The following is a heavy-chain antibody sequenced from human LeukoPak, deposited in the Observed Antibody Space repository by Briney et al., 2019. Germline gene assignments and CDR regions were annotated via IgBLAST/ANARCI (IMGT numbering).Heavy chain of an antibody. CDR3: ARDGSRGNLVTAPDF. D-gene: IGHD2-21*02. J-gene: IGHJ4*02. CDR1: GFTFSTYS. V-gene: IGHV3-21*01. Sequence: GGSLSLSCAASGFTFSTYSMNWVHQAPGKGLEWVSSITSSRIYIYYADSVKGRFTISRDNAKNSLYLQMNSLRAEDTAVYYCARDGSRGNLVTAPDFWGQGTLVTVSS. CDR2: ITSSRIYI.